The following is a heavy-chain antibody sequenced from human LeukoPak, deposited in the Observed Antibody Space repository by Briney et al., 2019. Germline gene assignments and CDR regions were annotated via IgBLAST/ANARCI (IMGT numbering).Heavy chain of an antibody. V-gene: IGHV3-23*01. CDR2: IGAGGTFT. D-gene: IGHD3-22*01. J-gene: IGHJ4*02. CDR1: GFTFSSYA. CDR3: ARARNDYDSNGFSLLDY. Sequence: GGSLRLSCTASGFTFSSYAMNWVRQAPGKGLEWVSGIGAGGTFTYYADSVKGRFTIFRDNSRNTLYLQMNSLRAEDTALYYCARARNDYDSNGFSLLDYWGQGTLVTVSS.